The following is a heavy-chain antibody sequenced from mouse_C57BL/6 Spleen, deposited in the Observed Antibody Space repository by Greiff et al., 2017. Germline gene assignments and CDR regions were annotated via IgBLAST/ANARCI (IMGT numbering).Heavy chain of an antibody. CDR3: VSHYEYDGFAY. V-gene: IGHV10-1*01. CDR1: GFSFNTYA. CDR2: IRSKSNNYAT. J-gene: IGHJ3*01. Sequence: EVKLMESGGGLVQPKGSLKLSCAASGFSFNTYAMNWVRQAPGKGLEWVARIRSKSNNYATYYADSVKDRFTISRDDAESMLYLQMNNLKTEDTAMYYCVSHYEYDGFAYWGQGTLVTVSA. D-gene: IGHD2-4*01.